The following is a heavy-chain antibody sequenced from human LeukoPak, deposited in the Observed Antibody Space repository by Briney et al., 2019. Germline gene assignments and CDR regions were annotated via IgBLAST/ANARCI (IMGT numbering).Heavy chain of an antibody. CDR3: ARALTYYYDSSGVGGQDFDF. Sequence: ASVKVSFKASGGSFSSYTIDWVRQPPAQGLEWMGGISPIFGTANYAQRFQGRVTITADESTTTAYMELRSLRSEDTAVYYCARALTYYYDSSGVGGQDFDFWGQGTLVTVSS. V-gene: IGHV1-69*13. J-gene: IGHJ4*02. CDR2: ISPIFGTA. D-gene: IGHD3-22*01. CDR1: GGSFSSYT.